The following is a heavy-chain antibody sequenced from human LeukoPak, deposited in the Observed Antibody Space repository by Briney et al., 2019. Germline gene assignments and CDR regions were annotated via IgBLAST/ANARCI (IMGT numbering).Heavy chain of an antibody. Sequence: GGSLRLSCAASGFTFSSHWMHWVRQAPGQGRVWVSRINSDGSIRSYADSVKGRFTISRDNAKNTLYLQMNSLRAEDTAIYYCARDQYVNDFWSGYSYYYYYYYMDVWGKGTTVTVSS. CDR3: ARDQYVNDFWSGYSYYYYYYYMDV. CDR2: INSDGSIR. V-gene: IGHV3-74*01. D-gene: IGHD3-3*01. CDR1: GFTFSSHW. J-gene: IGHJ6*03.